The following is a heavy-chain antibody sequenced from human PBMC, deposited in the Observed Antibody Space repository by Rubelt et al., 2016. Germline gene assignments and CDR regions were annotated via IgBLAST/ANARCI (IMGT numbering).Heavy chain of an antibody. CDR2: ISDGDSST. J-gene: IGHJ3*02. V-gene: IGHV3-48*03. CDR1: GFTFSSYA. Sequence: LDSGGGWVQPGRSLRLSCEASGFTFSSYAISWVRQAPRKGPEWISSISDGDSSTQYADSVKGRFTISRDNAKNSLYLQMNSLRAEDTAVYYCARDGRSIEAYSDAFEIWGQGTMVNVSS. CDR3: ARDGRSIEAYSDAFEI. D-gene: IGHD6-6*01.